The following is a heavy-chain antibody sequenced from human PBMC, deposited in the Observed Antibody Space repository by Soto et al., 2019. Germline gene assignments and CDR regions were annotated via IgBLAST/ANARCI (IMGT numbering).Heavy chain of an antibody. CDR2: IYSGGST. D-gene: IGHD2-2*01. Sequence: EVQLVESGGGLVQPGGSLRLSCAASGFTVSNNYMSWVRQAPGKGLEWVSFIYSGGSTFYADSVKGRFIISRDNSKNTLYLQMSRLTDEDTAVYYCARDGCSPTSCWVHWGQGTLVTVSS. CDR3: ARDGCSPTSCWVH. CDR1: GFTVSNNY. V-gene: IGHV3-66*01. J-gene: IGHJ4*02.